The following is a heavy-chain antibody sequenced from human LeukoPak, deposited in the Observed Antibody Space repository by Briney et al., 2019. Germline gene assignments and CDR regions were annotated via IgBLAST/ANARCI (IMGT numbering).Heavy chain of an antibody. V-gene: IGHV4-34*01. CDR1: GGSFSGYY. CDR2: INHSGST. D-gene: IGHD3-3*01. CDR3: ARAPITIFDY. J-gene: IGHJ4*02. Sequence: SETLSLTCAVYGGSFSGYYWSWIRHPPGKGLEWIGEINHSGSTNYNPSLKSRVTISVDTSKNQFSLKLSSVNAADTAVYYCARAPITIFDYWGQGALVTVSS.